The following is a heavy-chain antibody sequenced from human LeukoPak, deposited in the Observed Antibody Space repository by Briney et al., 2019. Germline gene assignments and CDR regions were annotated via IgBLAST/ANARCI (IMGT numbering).Heavy chain of an antibody. V-gene: IGHV3-30*02. CDR1: GFTFSSYG. CDR2: IRYDGSNK. CDR3: AKASIVPAALLIDY. D-gene: IGHD2-2*01. J-gene: IGHJ4*02. Sequence: GGSLRLSCAAPGFTFSSYGMHWVRQAPGKGLEWVAFIRYDGSNKYYADSVKGRFTISRDNSKNTLYLQMNSLRAEDTAVYYCAKASIVPAALLIDYWGQGTLVTVSS.